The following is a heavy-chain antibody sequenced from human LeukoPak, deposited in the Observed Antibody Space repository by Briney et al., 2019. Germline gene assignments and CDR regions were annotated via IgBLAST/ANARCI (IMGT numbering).Heavy chain of an antibody. CDR3: ARTVFGAYNWFDP. CDR1: GFTFSSYD. V-gene: IGHV3-21*01. Sequence: GGSLRLSCVASGFTFSSYDLNWVRQAPGKGLEWVSSISSTSNYINYADSVKGRFTISRDNAKSSLYLQMNSLRVDDTAVYYCARTVFGAYNWFDPWGQGALVTVSS. CDR2: ISSTSNYI. D-gene: IGHD3-3*01. J-gene: IGHJ5*02.